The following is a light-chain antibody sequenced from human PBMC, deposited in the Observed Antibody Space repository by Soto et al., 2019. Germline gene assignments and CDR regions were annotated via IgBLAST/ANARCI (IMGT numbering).Light chain of an antibody. V-gene: IGKV3-11*01. J-gene: IGKJ1*01. CDR2: DAS. CDR1: QSVGNSH. Sequence: EIALTQSPGILYFSPGERATLSCRASQSVGNSHVAWYQQKPGQPPRLLIYDASNRATGIPARFSGSGSGTDFTLTISSLEPEDFAVDYCQQRSNWPPTFVHGTKEDI. CDR3: QQRSNWPPT.